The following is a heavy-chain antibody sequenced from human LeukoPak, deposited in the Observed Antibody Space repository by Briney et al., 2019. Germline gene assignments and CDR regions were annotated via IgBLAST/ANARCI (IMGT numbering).Heavy chain of an antibody. D-gene: IGHD2-2*01. V-gene: IGHV3-11*04. CDR1: GFTFSDYY. J-gene: IGHJ4*02. CDR2: ISSSGSTM. Sequence: GGSLRLSXAASGFTFSDYYMSWIRQAPGKGLEWVSYISSSGSTMYYADSVKGRFTISRDNAKNSLYLQMNSLRAEDTAMYYCARGRIVVVPAAPIDYWGQGTLVTVSS. CDR3: ARGRIVVVPAAPIDY.